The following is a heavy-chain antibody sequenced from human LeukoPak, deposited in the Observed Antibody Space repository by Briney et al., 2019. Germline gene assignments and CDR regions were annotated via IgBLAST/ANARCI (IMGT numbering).Heavy chain of an antibody. J-gene: IGHJ4*02. V-gene: IGHV3-74*01. D-gene: IGHD5-18*01. CDR1: GFTISNYW. CDR2: VHSDGSYT. Sequence: GGSLRLSCAASGFTISNYWMHWVRQAPGKGLMWVSRVHSDGSYTNYADAVKGRFTISRDNAKSTLYLQMNSLRAEDTAVYYCAREGLGYSYDYWGQGTLVTVSS. CDR3: AREGLGYSYDY.